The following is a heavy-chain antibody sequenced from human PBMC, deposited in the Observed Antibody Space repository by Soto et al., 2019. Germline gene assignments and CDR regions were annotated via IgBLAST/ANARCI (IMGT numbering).Heavy chain of an antibody. Sequence: PSETLSLTCTVSGGAIRSYYWSWIRQPPGKGLEWIGYIYDSGSTNYNPSLKSRVTISIDTSENQFSLKLSSVTAADTAVYYCERVGKTSSNDAFDIWGQGTMVTVSS. D-gene: IGHD6-13*01. CDR3: ERVGKTSSNDAFDI. CDR1: GGAIRSYY. V-gene: IGHV4-59*01. CDR2: IYDSGST. J-gene: IGHJ3*02.